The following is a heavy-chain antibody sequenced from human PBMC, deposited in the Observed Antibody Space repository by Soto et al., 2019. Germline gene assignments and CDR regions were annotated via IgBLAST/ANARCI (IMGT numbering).Heavy chain of an antibody. V-gene: IGHV4-39*01. CDR2: VFYTGFT. J-gene: IGHJ4*02. Sequence: PAETLSLTCAVSGASISGSYYYWAWLRQSPGKGPEWIGSVFYTGFTSYNPSLESLVSVSVDTSKSQFSLKLSAVTAADTAVYYCANSQKEYNWNSFDHWGQGALVTVSS. CDR1: GASISGSYYY. CDR3: ANSQKEYNWNSFDH. D-gene: IGHD1-20*01.